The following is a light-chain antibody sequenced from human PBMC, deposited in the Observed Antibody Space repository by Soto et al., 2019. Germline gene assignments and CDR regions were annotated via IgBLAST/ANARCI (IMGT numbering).Light chain of an antibody. CDR3: QQYSSWT. J-gene: IGKJ1*01. V-gene: IGKV3-20*01. CDR1: QTISSNN. CDR2: GTS. Sequence: EIVLTQSPGTLSVSPGERATLSCRASQTISSNNLAWYQQKPGQAPSLLIYGTSSRATGIPDRFSGSGSGTDFTLTISRLEPEDSAIDYCQQYSSWTFGQGTKVEI.